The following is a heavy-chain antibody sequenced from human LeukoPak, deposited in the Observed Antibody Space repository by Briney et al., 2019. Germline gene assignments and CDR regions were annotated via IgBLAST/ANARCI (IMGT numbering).Heavy chain of an antibody. J-gene: IGHJ6*03. Sequence: SQTLSPTCTVSGGSISSGGYYWSWIRQHPGKGLEWIGYIYYSGSTYYNPSLKSRVTISVETSKNQFSLKRSSVTAADTAVYYCARTYGSGSYLHLYYYYYYMDVWGKGTTVTVSS. CDR1: GGSISSGGYY. CDR2: IYYSGST. CDR3: ARTYGSGSYLHLYYYYYYMDV. V-gene: IGHV4-31*03. D-gene: IGHD3-10*01.